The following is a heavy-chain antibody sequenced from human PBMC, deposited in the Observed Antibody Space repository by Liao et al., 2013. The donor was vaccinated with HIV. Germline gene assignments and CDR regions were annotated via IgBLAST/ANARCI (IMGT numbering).Heavy chain of an antibody. V-gene: IGHV4-4*07. CDR2: IYSSGSA. Sequence: QVQLQESGPGLVKPSETLSLTCTVSGGSISSYYWSWIRQPAGKGLEWIGRIYSSGSANYNPSLKSRVTMSVDTSKNQFSLKLSSVTAADTAVYYCARTDQYYDFWSGYVPTVFDYWGQGTLVTVSS. J-gene: IGHJ4*02. CDR3: ARTDQYYDFWSGYVPTVFDY. CDR1: GGSISSYY. D-gene: IGHD3-3*01.